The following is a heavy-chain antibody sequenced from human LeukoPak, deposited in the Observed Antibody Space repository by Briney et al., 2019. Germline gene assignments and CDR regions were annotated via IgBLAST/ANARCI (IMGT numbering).Heavy chain of an antibody. D-gene: IGHD6-25*01. J-gene: IGHJ4*02. CDR3: ARLTSSSGFNYFDY. Sequence: ASVKVSCKASGYIFITHYLHWVRQAPGQGLEWMGFVDPSGGDTKYAQEFQGRVTMTRDTSTSTVYMELGGLRSDDTAVYYCARLTSSSGFNYFDYWGQGTLVTVSS. CDR2: VDPSGGDT. V-gene: IGHV1-46*01. CDR1: GYIFITHY.